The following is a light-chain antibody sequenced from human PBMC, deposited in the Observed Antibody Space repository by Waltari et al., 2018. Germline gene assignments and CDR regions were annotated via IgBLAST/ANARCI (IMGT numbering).Light chain of an antibody. V-gene: IGKV3-11*01. Sequence: EIVLTQSPVTLSLSPGERATLSCRASQSVRRYLAWYQQKPGQAPRLLIYDTFSRASGIPARFSGSGSGTDFTLTISSLEPEDFAVYYCLHRSNWPPLFTFGPGTKVDIK. CDR3: LHRSNWPPLFT. CDR1: QSVRRY. J-gene: IGKJ3*01. CDR2: DTF.